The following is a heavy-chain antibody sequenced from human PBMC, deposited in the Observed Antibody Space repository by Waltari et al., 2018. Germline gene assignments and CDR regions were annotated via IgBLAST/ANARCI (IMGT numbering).Heavy chain of an antibody. D-gene: IGHD3-22*01. CDR2: INHSGST. CDR3: AREDSSGYPHDAFDI. Sequence: QVQLQQWGAGLLKPSETLSLTCAVYGGSFSGYYGSWIRQPPGKGLEWIGEINHSGSTNYNPSLKSRVTISVDTSKNQFSLKLSSVTAADTAVYYCAREDSSGYPHDAFDIWGQGTMVTVSS. V-gene: IGHV4-34*01. J-gene: IGHJ3*02. CDR1: GGSFSGYY.